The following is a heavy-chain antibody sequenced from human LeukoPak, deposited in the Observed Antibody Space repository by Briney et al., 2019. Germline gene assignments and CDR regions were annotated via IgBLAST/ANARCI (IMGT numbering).Heavy chain of an antibody. J-gene: IGHJ4*02. CDR1: GFNFGGSA. CDR3: TRHTIAASGTAGDC. Sequence: GGSLRLSCAASGFNFGGSAIHWVRQASGKGLEWVGRIRTKANNYATAYAASVQGRFTISRDDSKTTAYLQMDSLKSEDTAVYYCTRHTIAASGTAGDCWGQGILVTVSS. D-gene: IGHD6-13*01. V-gene: IGHV3-73*01. CDR2: IRTKANNYAT.